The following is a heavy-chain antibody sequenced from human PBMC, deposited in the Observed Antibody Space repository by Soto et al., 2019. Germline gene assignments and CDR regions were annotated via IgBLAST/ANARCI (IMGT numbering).Heavy chain of an antibody. Sequence: GGSLRLSCAASGFTFSSYGMHWVRQAPGKGLEWVAVIWYDGSNKYYADSVKGRFTISRDNSKNTLYLQMNSLRAEDTAVYYCARESWEYYYDSSGYYVYWGQGTLVTVSS. D-gene: IGHD3-22*01. CDR3: ARESWEYYYDSSGYYVY. CDR2: IWYDGSNK. CDR1: GFTFSSYG. V-gene: IGHV3-33*01. J-gene: IGHJ4*02.